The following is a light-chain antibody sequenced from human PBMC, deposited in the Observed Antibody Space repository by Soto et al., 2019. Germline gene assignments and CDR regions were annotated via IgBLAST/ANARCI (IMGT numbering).Light chain of an antibody. CDR3: WSYAGSSCYV. V-gene: IGLV2-23*02. CDR1: SSEVVSYKL. J-gene: IGLJ1*01. Sequence: QSVLTQPASVSASPGQPITISCPGTSSEVVSYKLVSWYPRHRGTAPVLMVSEVSKRPSGVSSRFSGSKSGNTASLTISGLQAEDGADYCGWSYAGSSCYVFGTGTKVTV. CDR2: EVS.